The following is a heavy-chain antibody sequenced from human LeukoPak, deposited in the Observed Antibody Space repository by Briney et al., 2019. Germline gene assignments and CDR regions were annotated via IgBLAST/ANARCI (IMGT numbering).Heavy chain of an antibody. CDR1: GGSISSYY. Sequence: SGTLSLTCTVSGGSISSYYWSWIRQPAGKGLEWIGRIYTSGSTNYSPSLKSRVTMSVDTSKNQFSLKLSSVTAADTAVYYCARDGDSSGYYWFDPWGQGTLVTVSS. CDR2: IYTSGST. V-gene: IGHV4-4*07. CDR3: ARDGDSSGYYWFDP. J-gene: IGHJ5*02. D-gene: IGHD3-22*01.